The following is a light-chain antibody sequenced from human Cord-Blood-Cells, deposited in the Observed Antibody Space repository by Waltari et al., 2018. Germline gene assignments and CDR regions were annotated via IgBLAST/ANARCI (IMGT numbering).Light chain of an antibody. CDR1: QSVSSN. J-gene: IGKJ2*03. Sequence: EIVLTQPPPTLSVSPGERATLSCRASQSVSSNLAWYQQKPGQAPRLLIYGASTRATGIPARFSGSGSGTEFTLTISSLQSEEFAVYYCQQYNNWPPYSFGQGTKLEIK. CDR2: GAS. CDR3: QQYNNWPPYS. V-gene: IGKV3-15*01.